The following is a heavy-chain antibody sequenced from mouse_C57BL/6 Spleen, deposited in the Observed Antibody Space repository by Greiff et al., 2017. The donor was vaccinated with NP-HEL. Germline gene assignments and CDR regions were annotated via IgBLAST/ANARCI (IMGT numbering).Heavy chain of an antibody. J-gene: IGHJ1*03. CDR2: IDPSDSYT. CDR1: GYTFTSYW. CDR3: ARGDYCGSWYFDV. Sequence: QVQLQQPGAELVKPGASVKLSCKASGYTFTSYWMQWVKQRPGQGLEWIGEIDPSDSYTNYNQKFKGKATLTVDTSSSTAYMQLSSLTSEDSAVYYCARGDYCGSWYFDVWGTGTTVTVSS. V-gene: IGHV1-50*01. D-gene: IGHD1-1*01.